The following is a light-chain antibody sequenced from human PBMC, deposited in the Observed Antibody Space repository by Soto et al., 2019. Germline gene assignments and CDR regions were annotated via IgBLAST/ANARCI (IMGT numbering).Light chain of an antibody. V-gene: IGLV2-14*01. CDR1: SSDVGTYNY. Sequence: QSVLTQPASVSGSPGQSIIISCTGTSSDVGTYNYVSWYQQHPGKAPKLMIYEVSNRPSGVSNRFSGSKSGNTASLTISGLQAEDESDYYCQPYDSSLSGSVFGGGTKLTVL. J-gene: IGLJ3*02. CDR3: QPYDSSLSGSV. CDR2: EVS.